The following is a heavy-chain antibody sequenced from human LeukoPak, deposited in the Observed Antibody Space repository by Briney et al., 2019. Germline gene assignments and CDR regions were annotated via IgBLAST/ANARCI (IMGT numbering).Heavy chain of an antibody. J-gene: IGHJ3*02. CDR1: GGTFSSYA. D-gene: IGHD2-15*01. CDR2: IIPILGIA. Sequence: SVKVSCKASGGTFSSYAISWVRQAPGQGLEWMGRIIPILGIANYAQKFQGRVTITADKSTSTAYMELSSLRSEDTAVYYCASSSGGAEAFNIWGQGTMVTVSS. CDR3: ASSSGGAEAFNI. V-gene: IGHV1-69*04.